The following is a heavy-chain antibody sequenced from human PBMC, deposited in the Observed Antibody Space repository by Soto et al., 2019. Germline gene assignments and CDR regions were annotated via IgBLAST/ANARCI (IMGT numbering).Heavy chain of an antibody. D-gene: IGHD4-17*01. J-gene: IGHJ6*02. V-gene: IGHV1-3*01. Sequence: AASVKVSCKASGYTFTSYAMHWVRQALGQRLEWMGWINAGNGNTKYSQKFQGRVTITRDTSASTAYMELSSLRSEDTAVYYCASPNYGDYVEDYYYYGMDVWGQGTTVTVSS. CDR2: INAGNGNT. CDR3: ASPNYGDYVEDYYYYGMDV. CDR1: GYTFTSYA.